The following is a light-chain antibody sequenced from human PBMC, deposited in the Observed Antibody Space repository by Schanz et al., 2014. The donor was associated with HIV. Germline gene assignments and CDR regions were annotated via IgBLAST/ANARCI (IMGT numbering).Light chain of an antibody. J-gene: IGLJ3*02. CDR2: DVS. V-gene: IGLV2-14*01. CDR3: SSYTSSSTPLV. Sequence: QSVLTQPASGSGSPGQSITISCTGTSSDVGGYNSVSWYQQHPGQAPKVMIYDVSNRPSGVSNRFSGSKSGNTASLTISGLQAEDEADYYCSSYTSSSTPLVFGGGTKLTVL. CDR1: SSDVGGYNS.